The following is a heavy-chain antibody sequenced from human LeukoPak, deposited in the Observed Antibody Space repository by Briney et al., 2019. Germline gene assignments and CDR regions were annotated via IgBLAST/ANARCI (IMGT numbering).Heavy chain of an antibody. Sequence: GGSLRLSCAASGFSFSGYWVTWVRQAPGKGLEWVANIKEAGSEKYYADFVKGRFTISRDNAKNSLDLQMNSLRAEDTAVYYCARRGSTDYWGQGTLVTVSS. V-gene: IGHV3-7*03. D-gene: IGHD2/OR15-2a*01. CDR1: GFSFSGYW. J-gene: IGHJ4*02. CDR3: ARRGSTDY. CDR2: IKEAGSEK.